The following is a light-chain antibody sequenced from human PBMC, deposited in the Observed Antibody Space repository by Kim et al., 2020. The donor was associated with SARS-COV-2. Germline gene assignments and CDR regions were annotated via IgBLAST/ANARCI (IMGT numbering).Light chain of an antibody. V-gene: IGLV2-14*03. J-gene: IGLJ3*02. CDR2: YVT. CDR1: SSDIGSYNY. Sequence: GQSITISCTGTSSDIGSYNYVSWYQQHPDKAPKLMIYYVTNRPSGVSNRFSGSKSGNTASLTISGLQAEDEADYYCSSYTSSTTWVFGGGTKLTVL. CDR3: SSYTSSTTWV.